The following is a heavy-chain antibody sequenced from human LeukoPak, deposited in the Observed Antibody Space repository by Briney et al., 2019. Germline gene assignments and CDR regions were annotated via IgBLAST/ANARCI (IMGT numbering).Heavy chain of an antibody. CDR3: ARESIAVAGAPFDY. D-gene: IGHD6-19*01. V-gene: IGHV3-48*03. J-gene: IGHJ4*02. CDR1: GFTFSSYE. CDR2: ISSGSTI. Sequence: PGGSLRLSCAASGFTFSSYEMNWVRQAPGKGLEWVSYISSGSTIYDADSAKGRFTISRDNAKTSLYLQMNSLRAEDTAVYYCARESIAVAGAPFDYWGQGTLVTVSS.